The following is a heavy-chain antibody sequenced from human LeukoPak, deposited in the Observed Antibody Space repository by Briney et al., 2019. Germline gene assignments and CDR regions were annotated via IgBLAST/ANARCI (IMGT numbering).Heavy chain of an antibody. D-gene: IGHD3-22*01. V-gene: IGHV4-59*01. CDR3: ARDLASDSSGYHDAFDI. J-gene: IGHJ3*02. Sequence: SETLSLTCTVSGGSISSYYWSWIRQPPGKGLEWIGYIYYSGSTNYNPSLKSRVTISVDTSKNQFSLKPSSVTAADTAVYYCARDLASDSSGYHDAFDIWGQGTMVTVSS. CDR1: GGSISSYY. CDR2: IYYSGST.